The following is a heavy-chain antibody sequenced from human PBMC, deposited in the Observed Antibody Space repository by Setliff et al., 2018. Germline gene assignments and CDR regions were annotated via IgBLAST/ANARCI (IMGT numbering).Heavy chain of an antibody. CDR1: GYSFNDYG. V-gene: IGHV1-18*01. Sequence: ASVKVSCKASGYSFNDYGVNWVRQAPGQGLEWVGWIIPYTGKTYYAPKFEGRVIMTTDSSTTTAYLDLRSLRSDDTAVYYCARDPLYRENLSRVFDFWGQGTMVTVSS. CDR2: IIPYTGKT. D-gene: IGHD3-16*02. CDR3: ARDPLYRENLSRVFDF. J-gene: IGHJ3*01.